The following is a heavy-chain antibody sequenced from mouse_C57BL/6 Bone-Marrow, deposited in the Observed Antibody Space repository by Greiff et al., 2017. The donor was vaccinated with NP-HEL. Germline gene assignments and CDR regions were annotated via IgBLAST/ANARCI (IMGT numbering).Heavy chain of an antibody. CDR1: GYAFSSSW. J-gene: IGHJ1*03. CDR2: IYPGDGDT. D-gene: IGHD1-1*01. CDR3: ARREVYYYGSSSHWYFDV. V-gene: IGHV1-82*01. Sequence: QVQLQQSGPELVKPGASVKISCKASGYAFSSSWMNWVKQRPGKGLEWIGRIYPGDGDTNYNGKFKGKATLTADKSSSTAYMQLSSLTSEDSAVYFCARREVYYYGSSSHWYFDVWGTGTTVTVSS.